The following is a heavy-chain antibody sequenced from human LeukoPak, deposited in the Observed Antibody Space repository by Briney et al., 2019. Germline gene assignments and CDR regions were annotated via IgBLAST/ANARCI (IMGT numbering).Heavy chain of an antibody. CDR3: ATNAGRVAAGAFDI. CDR1: GGSINYYY. D-gene: IGHD6-19*01. V-gene: IGHV4-4*07. CDR2: IYTSGST. J-gene: IGHJ3*02. Sequence: SETLSLTCTVSGGSINYYYWIWIRQPAGKGLEWIGRIYTSGSTNYGPSLKSRVSMSVDRSKNQFSLRLTSVTAADTAIYYCATNAGRVAAGAFDIWGQGTMVTVST.